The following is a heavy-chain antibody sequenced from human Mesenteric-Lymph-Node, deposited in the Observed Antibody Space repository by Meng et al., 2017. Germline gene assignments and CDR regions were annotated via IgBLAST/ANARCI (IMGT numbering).Heavy chain of an antibody. V-gene: IGHV4-59*12. D-gene: IGHD3-10*01. Sequence: SETLSLTCTVSGGSISSYYWSWIRQPPGKGLEWIGSIYHSGSTYYNPSLKSRVTISVDTSKNQFSLKLSSVTAADTAVYYCARLGPNVLLWFGELSSTYYFDYWGQGTLVTVSS. J-gene: IGHJ4*02. CDR2: IYHSGST. CDR1: GGSISSYY. CDR3: ARLGPNVLLWFGELSSTYYFDY.